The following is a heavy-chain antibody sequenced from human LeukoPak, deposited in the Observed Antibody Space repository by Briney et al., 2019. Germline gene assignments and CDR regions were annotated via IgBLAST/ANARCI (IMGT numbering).Heavy chain of an antibody. Sequence: GGSLRLSCAASGFTFSSYAMHWVRQAPGKGLEWVAVISYDGSNKYYADSVKGRFTISRDNSKNTLYLQMNSLRAEDTAVYYCARGLKEQQPRALDYWGQGTLVTVSS. V-gene: IGHV3-30-3*01. CDR1: GFTFSSYA. D-gene: IGHD6-13*01. J-gene: IGHJ4*02. CDR3: ARGLKEQQPRALDY. CDR2: ISYDGSNK.